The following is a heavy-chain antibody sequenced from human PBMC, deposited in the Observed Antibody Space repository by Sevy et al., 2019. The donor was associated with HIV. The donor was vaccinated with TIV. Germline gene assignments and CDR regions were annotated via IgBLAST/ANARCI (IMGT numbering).Heavy chain of an antibody. Sequence: ASVKVSCKASGYTFTGYYMHWVRQAPGQGLEWMGWINPNSGGTNYAQKFQGRVTMTSDTSISTAYMELSRLRSDDPAVYYCARLIIPGYGMDVWGQGTTGTVSS. D-gene: IGHD3-9*01. V-gene: IGHV1-2*02. CDR2: INPNSGGT. CDR1: GYTFTGYY. J-gene: IGHJ6*02. CDR3: ARLIIPGYGMDV.